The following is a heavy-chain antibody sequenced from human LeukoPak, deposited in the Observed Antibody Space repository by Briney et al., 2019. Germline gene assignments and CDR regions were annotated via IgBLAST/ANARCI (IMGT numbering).Heavy chain of an antibody. V-gene: IGHV4-39*01. CDR1: GDSISTSNSY. CDR2: IYHSGIT. J-gene: IGHJ4*02. CDR3: ATLVSTRYYFDY. D-gene: IGHD5/OR15-5a*01. Sequence: SETLSLTCTVSGDSISTSNSYWGWIRQPPGKGLEWIGNIYHSGITYYNHFNSSLKSRVTISIDTSKNQFSLRLTSVTAADTAVYFCATLVSTRYYFDYWGQGTLVTVSS.